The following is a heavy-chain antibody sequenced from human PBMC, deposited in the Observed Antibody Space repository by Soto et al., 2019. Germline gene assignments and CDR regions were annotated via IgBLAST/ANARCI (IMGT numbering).Heavy chain of an antibody. CDR2: IKQDGSEK. V-gene: IGHV3-7*04. CDR3: ARDRGYCSSTSCSKHYYYYGMDV. CDR1: GFTFSSYW. J-gene: IGHJ6*02. Sequence: SGGSLRLSCAASGFTFSSYWMSWVRQAPGKGLEWVANIKQDGSEKYYVDSVKGRFTISRDNAKNSLYLQMNSLRAEDTAVYYCARDRGYCSSTSCSKHYYYYGMDVWGQGTTVTVSS. D-gene: IGHD2-2*01.